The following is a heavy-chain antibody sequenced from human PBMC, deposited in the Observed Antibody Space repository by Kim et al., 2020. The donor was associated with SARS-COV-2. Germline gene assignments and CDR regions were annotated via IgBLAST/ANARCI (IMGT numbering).Heavy chain of an antibody. CDR2: FDPEDGET. V-gene: IGHV1-24*01. Sequence: ASVKVSFKVSGYTLTELSMHWVRQAPGKGLEWMGGFDPEDGETIYAQKFQGRVTMTEDTSTDTAYMELSSLRSEDTAVYYCATVPAMIVVVMGLYYFDYWGQGTLVTVSS. D-gene: IGHD3-22*01. CDR3: ATVPAMIVVVMGLYYFDY. CDR1: GYTLTELS. J-gene: IGHJ4*02.